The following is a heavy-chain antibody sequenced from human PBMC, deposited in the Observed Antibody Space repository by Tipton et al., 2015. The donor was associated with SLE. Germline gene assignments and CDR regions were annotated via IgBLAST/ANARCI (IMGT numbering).Heavy chain of an antibody. J-gene: IGHJ5*02. CDR3: AKDSDASLTPFDP. CDR2: IRYDGSNK. Sequence: SLRLSCAASGFTFSSSWMSWVRQAPGKGLEWVAFIRYDGSNKYYADFVKGRFTISRDNSKNTLYLQMNSLRAKDRAVYYCAKDSDASLTPFDPWGRGALVTVSS. D-gene: IGHD2-2*01. CDR1: GFTFSSSW. V-gene: IGHV3-30*02.